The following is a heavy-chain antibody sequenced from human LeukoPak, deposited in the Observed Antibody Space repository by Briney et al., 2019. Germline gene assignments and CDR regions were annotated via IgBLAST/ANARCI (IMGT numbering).Heavy chain of an antibody. Sequence: PGGSLRLSCAASAFTFSSYSMNWVRQAPGKGLEWVSSISSSSSYIYYADSVKGRFTISRDNAKNSLYLQMNSLRAEDTAVYYCASGADSWSGPNWFYPWAQGTLVTVSS. D-gene: IGHD3-3*01. CDR3: ASGADSWSGPNWFYP. J-gene: IGHJ5*02. CDR2: ISSSSSYI. CDR1: AFTFSSYS. V-gene: IGHV3-21*01.